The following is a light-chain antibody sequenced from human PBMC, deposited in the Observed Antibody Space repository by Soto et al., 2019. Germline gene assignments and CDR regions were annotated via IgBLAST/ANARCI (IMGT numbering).Light chain of an antibody. V-gene: IGLV2-14*03. J-gene: IGLJ1*01. CDR1: SSDVGAYNY. CDR3: LSYTSSDTCV. Sequence: QSVLTQPASVSGSPGQSITISCTGTSSDVGAYNYVSWYQQYPGKAPKLIIFDVSNRPSGISNRLSGSKSGNTASLTISGLQAEDEADYYCLSYTSSDTCVFGTGTKVTVL. CDR2: DVS.